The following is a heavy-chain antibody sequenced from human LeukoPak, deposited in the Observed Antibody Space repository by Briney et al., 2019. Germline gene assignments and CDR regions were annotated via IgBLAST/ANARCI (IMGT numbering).Heavy chain of an antibody. V-gene: IGHV3-74*01. J-gene: IGHJ6*03. D-gene: IGHD5-12*01. Sequence: GGSLRLSCAASGFTFSSYWMHWVRQAPGKGLVWVSRVNGDGTGTTYADSVEGRFTISRDNAKNTVYLQMNSLRAEDAAIYYCIRTLIVATSPYMDVWGKESTVTVSS. CDR3: IRTLIVATSPYMDV. CDR1: GFTFSSYW. CDR2: VNGDGTGT.